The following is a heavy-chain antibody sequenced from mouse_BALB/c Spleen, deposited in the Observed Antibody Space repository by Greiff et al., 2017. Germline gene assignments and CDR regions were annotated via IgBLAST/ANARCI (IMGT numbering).Heavy chain of an antibody. CDR2: ISSGSSTI. V-gene: IGHV5-17*02. D-gene: IGHD2-14*01. CDR1: GFTFSSFG. J-gene: IGHJ1*01. CDR3: ARRSYRYDDWYFDV. Sequence: EVMLVESGGGLVQPGGSRKLSCAASGFTFSSFGMHWVRQAPEKGLEWVAYISSGSSTIYYADTVKGRFTISRDNPKNTLFLQMTSLRSEDTAMYYCARRSYRYDDWYFDVWGAGTTVTVSS.